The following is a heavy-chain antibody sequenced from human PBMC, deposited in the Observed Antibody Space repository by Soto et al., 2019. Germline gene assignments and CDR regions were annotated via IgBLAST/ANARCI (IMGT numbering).Heavy chain of an antibody. D-gene: IGHD2-15*01. CDR3: AKESGGIGGSFDY. CDR1: GFTFSSYA. V-gene: IGHV3-23*01. J-gene: IGHJ4*02. CDR2: ISGSGGST. Sequence: EVQLLESGGGLVQPGGSLRLSCAASGFTFSSYAMSWVRQAPGKGREWVSAISGSGGSTYYADSVKGRFTISRDNYTTALYLQMLSLRAEDTAVYYCAKESGGIGGSFDYWGQGTLVTVSS.